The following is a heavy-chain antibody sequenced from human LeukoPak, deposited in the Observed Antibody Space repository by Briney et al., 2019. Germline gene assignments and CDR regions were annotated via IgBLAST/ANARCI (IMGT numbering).Heavy chain of an antibody. J-gene: IGHJ4*02. D-gene: IGHD3-22*01. V-gene: IGHV3-66*01. CDR1: GFTVSSNY. Sequence: GGSLRLSCAASGFTVSSNYMSWVRQAPGKGLDWVSVIYSGGSTYYADSVKGRFAISRDNSKNTLYLQMNSLRAEDTAVYYCAFHYYDSSGYFLNFDYWGQGTLVTVSS. CDR2: IYSGGST. CDR3: AFHYYDSSGYFLNFDY.